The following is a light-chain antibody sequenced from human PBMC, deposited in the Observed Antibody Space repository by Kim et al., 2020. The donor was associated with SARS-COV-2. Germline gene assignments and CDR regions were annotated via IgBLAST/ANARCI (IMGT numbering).Light chain of an antibody. CDR2: GAS. J-gene: IGKJ2*01. V-gene: IGKV1-16*02. Sequence: DIQMTQSPSALSASVGDRVTITCRASQDIRNYLAWFQQKPGKAPKSLIFGASSLQSGVPSKFSGSGSGTDFSLTISSLQPEDFATYYCQQYDVYPYTFGQGTKVDIK. CDR1: QDIRNY. CDR3: QQYDVYPYT.